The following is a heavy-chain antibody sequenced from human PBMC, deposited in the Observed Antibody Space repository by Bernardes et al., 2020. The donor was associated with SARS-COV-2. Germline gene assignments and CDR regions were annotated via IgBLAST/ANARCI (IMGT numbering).Heavy chain of an antibody. J-gene: IGHJ4*02. CDR1: GFDFRDYW. CDR3: ARDQGGSYYGLDY. V-gene: IGHV3-7*01. Sequence: SLRLSCEGSGFDFRDYWMSWVRQAPGKGLEWVANIKGDGSQRSSADSLGGRFTISRDNSKNTLYLQMNSLRAEDTAVYYCARDQGGSYYGLDYWGQGTLVTVSS. D-gene: IGHD1-26*01. CDR2: IKGDGSQR.